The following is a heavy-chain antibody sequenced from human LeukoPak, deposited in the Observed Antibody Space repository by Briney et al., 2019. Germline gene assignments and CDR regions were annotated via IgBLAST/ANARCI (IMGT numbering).Heavy chain of an antibody. Sequence: ASVKVSCKASGGTLSSYAISWVRQAPGQGLKWRGRIIPILGIANYAQKFQGRVTITADKSTSTAYMELSSLRSEDTAVYYCARAPDYYDSSGYQANWFDPWGQGTLVTVSS. CDR3: ARAPDYYDSSGYQANWFDP. V-gene: IGHV1-69*04. CDR1: GGTLSSYA. D-gene: IGHD3-22*01. J-gene: IGHJ5*02. CDR2: IIPILGIA.